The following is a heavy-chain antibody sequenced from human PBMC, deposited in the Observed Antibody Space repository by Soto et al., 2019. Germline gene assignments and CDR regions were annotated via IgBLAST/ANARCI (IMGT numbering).Heavy chain of an antibody. Sequence: SSETLSLTCIVSGGSISTSSYYWAWIRQPPGKGLEWIGSIYYSGSTYYNPSLKSRVTISVDTSKNQFSLRVSSVTAADTAVYYCARLETGATATSWGQGALVTVSS. D-gene: IGHD1-26*01. J-gene: IGHJ5*02. V-gene: IGHV4-39*01. CDR3: ARLETGATATS. CDR1: GGSISTSSYY. CDR2: IYYSGST.